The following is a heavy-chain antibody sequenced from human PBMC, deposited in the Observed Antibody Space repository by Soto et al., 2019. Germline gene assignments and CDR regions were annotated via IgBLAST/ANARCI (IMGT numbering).Heavy chain of an antibody. CDR3: ARHGGTPDLYFDY. D-gene: IGHD3-16*01. Sequence: PGGSLRLSCAASGFIFGAHAMSWVRQAPGKGLEWVSAINWIGGSTNYADSMKDRFTISRDNAKNSLYLQMSSLRAEDTALYHCARHGGTPDLYFDYWGQGTPVTVSS. CDR2: INWIGGST. J-gene: IGHJ4*02. V-gene: IGHV3-20*01. CDR1: GFIFGAHA.